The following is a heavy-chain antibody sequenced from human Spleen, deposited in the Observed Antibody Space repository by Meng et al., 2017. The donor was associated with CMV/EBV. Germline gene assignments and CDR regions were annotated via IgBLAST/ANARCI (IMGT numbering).Heavy chain of an antibody. CDR1: GGSISSYY. J-gene: IGHJ4*02. CDR3: ARGLGYCSSTSCYTSGIYFDY. CDR2: IYYTGST. Sequence: SETLSLTCTVSGGSISSYYWTWIRQPPGKRLEWIGYIYYTGSTNYNPSLKSRVIISVHMSKNQLSLKLTSVTAADTAVYYCARGLGYCSSTSCYTSGIYFDYWGQGTLVTVSS. V-gene: IGHV4-59*01. D-gene: IGHD2-2*02.